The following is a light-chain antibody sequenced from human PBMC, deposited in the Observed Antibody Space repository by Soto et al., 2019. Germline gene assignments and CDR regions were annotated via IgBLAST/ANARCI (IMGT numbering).Light chain of an antibody. CDR2: DVS. CDR1: SADIGAFNY. Sequence: QSALTQPASVSGSPGQSITISCAGTSADIGAFNYVSWYQQYPGKAPKLLIYDVSNRPSGVSTRFSASKSANTASLTISGRQADDEADYYCSSYSTGSALVFGGGTKLTVL. J-gene: IGLJ2*01. CDR3: SSYSTGSALV. V-gene: IGLV2-14*01.